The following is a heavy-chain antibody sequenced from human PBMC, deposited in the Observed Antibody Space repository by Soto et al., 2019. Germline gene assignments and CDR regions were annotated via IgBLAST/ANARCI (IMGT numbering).Heavy chain of an antibody. V-gene: IGHV4-31*03. CDR1: AGSISSGGYY. CDR3: ARSTHIPTPLGGYYRYGVEV. J-gene: IGHJ6*02. CDR2: IDYSGTN. D-gene: IGHD4-4*01. Sequence: QVQLQESGPRLVKPSQTLSLTCTVYAGSISSGGYYWSRIRQHPGKGLEWVRYIDYSGTNYYNPSLKSRITVAIDTAKHQISVKLNSVTAADSAVYYFARSTHIPTPLGGYYRYGVEVCGQGTTVTVSS.